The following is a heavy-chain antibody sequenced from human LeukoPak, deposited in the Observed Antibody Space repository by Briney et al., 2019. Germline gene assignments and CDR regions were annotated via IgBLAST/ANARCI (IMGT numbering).Heavy chain of an antibody. D-gene: IGHD3-3*01. CDR1: GFTFGSYA. CDR3: AKGGRNYDFWSGYFY. V-gene: IGHV3-23*01. Sequence: GGSLRLSCAASGFTFGSYAMSWVRQAPGKGLEWVSAISGSGGSTYYADSVKGRFTISRDNSKNTLYLQMNSLRAEDTAVYYCAKGGRNYDFWSGYFYWGQGTLVTVSS. J-gene: IGHJ4*02. CDR2: ISGSGGST.